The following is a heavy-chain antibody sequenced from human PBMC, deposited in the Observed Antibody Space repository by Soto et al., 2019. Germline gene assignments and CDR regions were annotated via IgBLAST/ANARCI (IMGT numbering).Heavy chain of an antibody. V-gene: IGHV4-59*07. Sequence: QVQLQESGPGLVKPSDTLSLTCTVSGGSISGYYWSWIRQPPGKGLEYIGYIYYRGSTNYNPPLKSRVTMSVDTSRNQFSLKVNSVTAADTAVYYCARHQLLPFYYALDVWGQGTTVTVSS. D-gene: IGHD2-15*01. J-gene: IGHJ6*02. CDR2: IYYRGST. CDR1: GGSISGYY. CDR3: ARHQLLPFYYALDV.